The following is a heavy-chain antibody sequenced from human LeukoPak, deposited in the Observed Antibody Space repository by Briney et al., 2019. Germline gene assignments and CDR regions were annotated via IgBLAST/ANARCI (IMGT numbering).Heavy chain of an antibody. CDR2: IIPIFGTA. CDR1: GGTFSSYA. D-gene: IGHD2-15*01. Sequence: SVKVSCKASGGTFSSYAICWVRQAPGQGLEWMGGIIPIFGTANYAQKFQGRVTITTDESTSTAYMELSSLRSEDTAVYYCARSIVVVGTEAFDIWGQGTMVTVSS. V-gene: IGHV1-69*05. CDR3: ARSIVVVGTEAFDI. J-gene: IGHJ3*02.